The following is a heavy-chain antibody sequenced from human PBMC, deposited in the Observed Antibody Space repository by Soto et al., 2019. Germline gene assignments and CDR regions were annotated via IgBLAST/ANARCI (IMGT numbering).Heavy chain of an antibody. CDR1: EFTFANYC. CDR2: INADGSEK. V-gene: IGHV3-43D*04. D-gene: IGHD3-22*01. Sequence: PGGSLSFSCALSEFTFANYCFHWVRQSAGKGLEWVSFINADGSEKYYADSVRGRFTISRDNSKDSFYLQMNSLRLEDTAMYYCAKAKFYYDSSPYDSWGQGTLVNVSS. CDR3: AKAKFYYDSSPYDS. J-gene: IGHJ4*02.